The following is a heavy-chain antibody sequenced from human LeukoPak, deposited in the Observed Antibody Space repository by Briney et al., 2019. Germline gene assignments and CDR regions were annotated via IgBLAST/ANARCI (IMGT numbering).Heavy chain of an antibody. V-gene: IGHV1-46*01. J-gene: IGHJ4*02. D-gene: IGHD6-13*01. CDR1: GCTFTSYY. CDR3: ARDIWPSYSSSWRALGY. Sequence: ASVKVSFKASGCTFTSYYMHWVRQAPGQGLEWMGIINPSGGSTSYAQKFQGRVTMTRDTSTSTVYMELSSLRSEDTAVYYCARDIWPSYSSSWRALGYWGQGTLVTVSS. CDR2: INPSGGST.